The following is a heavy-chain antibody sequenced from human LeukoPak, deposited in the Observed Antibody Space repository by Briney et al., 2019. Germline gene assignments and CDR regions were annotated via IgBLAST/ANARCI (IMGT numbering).Heavy chain of an antibody. J-gene: IGHJ5*02. CDR2: ISGSGDST. CDR1: GFTFSSYA. CDR3: AIDRLRVWFDP. V-gene: IGHV3-23*01. Sequence: GGSLRLSCAASGFTFSSYAMSWVRQAPGKGLECVSAISGSGDSTYYADPVKGRFTISRDNSKNPLYLQMNIRRGEDTAVYYCAIDRLRVWFDPWGQGNLVTVSS. D-gene: IGHD4-17*01.